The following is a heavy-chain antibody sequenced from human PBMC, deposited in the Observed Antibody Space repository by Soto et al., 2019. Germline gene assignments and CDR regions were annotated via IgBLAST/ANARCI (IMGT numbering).Heavy chain of an antibody. V-gene: IGHV4-31*03. CDR1: GGSISSGGYY. CDR2: IYYSGST. J-gene: IGHJ4*02. D-gene: IGHD6-19*01. Sequence: PSETLSLTCTVSGGSISSGGYYWSWIRQHPGKGLEWIGYIYYSGSTYYNPSLKSRVTISVDTSKNQFSLKLSSVTAADTAVYYYVTFFRLDSSGFPSLVYWGQGTLVTVSS. CDR3: VTFFRLDSSGFPSLVY.